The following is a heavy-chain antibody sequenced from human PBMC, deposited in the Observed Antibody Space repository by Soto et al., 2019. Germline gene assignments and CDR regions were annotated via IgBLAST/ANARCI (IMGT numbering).Heavy chain of an antibody. D-gene: IGHD3-10*01. CDR2: ISRFSDRT. Sequence: GSLRLSCSASGFNFNSYTMNWVRQAPGKGLEWVSSISRFSDRTYYADSVKGRFAIFRANAENSVYLQVNRLRAEDTAVYYGSRVGAYLGEFDYFDYWGQGTPVTSPQ. V-gene: IGHV3-21*06. J-gene: IGHJ4*02. CDR1: GFNFNSYT. CDR3: SRVGAYLGEFDYFDY.